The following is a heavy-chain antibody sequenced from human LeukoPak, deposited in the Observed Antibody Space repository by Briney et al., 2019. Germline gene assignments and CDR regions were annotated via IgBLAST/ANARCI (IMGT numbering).Heavy chain of an antibody. D-gene: IGHD1-26*01. CDR1: GFTFSSYA. V-gene: IGHV3-30*04. CDR3: ARLSLGATIDGSDY. J-gene: IGHJ4*02. Sequence: PGGSLRLSCAASGFTFSSYAMHWVRQAPGKGVEWVAVISYDGSNKYYADSVKGRFTISRDNSKNTLYLQMNSLRAEDTAVYYCARLSLGATIDGSDYWGQGTLVTVSS. CDR2: ISYDGSNK.